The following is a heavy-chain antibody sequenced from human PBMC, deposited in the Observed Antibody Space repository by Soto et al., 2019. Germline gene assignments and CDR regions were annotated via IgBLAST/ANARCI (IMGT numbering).Heavy chain of an antibody. D-gene: IGHD2-8*02. CDR1: GFNFSTHS. Sequence: EVQLVQSGGGLGQPGGSLRLSCVASGFNFSTHSMNWVRQAPGKGLQWVSYISRSGSSANYPDSVKGRFTISRDNGKNSLYLQINSLRDEDAAVYYCTRDLVLVNSAAGAIDVWGQWSMVTVSS. CDR2: ISRSGSSA. J-gene: IGHJ3*01. V-gene: IGHV3-48*02. CDR3: TRDLVLVNSAAGAIDV.